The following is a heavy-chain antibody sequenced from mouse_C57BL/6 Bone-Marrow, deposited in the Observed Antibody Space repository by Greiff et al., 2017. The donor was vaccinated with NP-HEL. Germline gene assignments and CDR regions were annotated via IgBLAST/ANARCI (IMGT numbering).Heavy chain of an antibody. Sequence: QVQLKESGAELARPGASVKLSCKASGYTFTSYGISWVKQRTGQGLEWIGEIYPRSGNTYYNEKFKGKATLTADKSSSTAYMELRSLTSEDSAVYFCARLGSSPFAYWGQGTLVTVSA. D-gene: IGHD1-1*01. V-gene: IGHV1-81*01. CDR1: GYTFTSYG. CDR2: IYPRSGNT. CDR3: ARLGSSPFAY. J-gene: IGHJ3*01.